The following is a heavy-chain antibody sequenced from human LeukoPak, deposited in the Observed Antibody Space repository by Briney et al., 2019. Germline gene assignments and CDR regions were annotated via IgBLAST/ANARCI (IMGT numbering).Heavy chain of an antibody. CDR1: GGTFSSYA. Sequence: ASVKVSRKASGGTFSSYAISWVRQAPGQGLEWMGGIIPIFGTANYAQKFQGRVTITTDESTSTAYMELSSLRSEDTAVYYCARDHYDSSGYYSNNFDYWGQGTLVTVSS. V-gene: IGHV1-69*05. J-gene: IGHJ4*02. CDR3: ARDHYDSSGYYSNNFDY. CDR2: IIPIFGTA. D-gene: IGHD3-22*01.